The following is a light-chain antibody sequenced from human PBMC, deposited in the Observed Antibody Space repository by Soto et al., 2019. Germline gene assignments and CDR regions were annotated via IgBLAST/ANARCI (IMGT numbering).Light chain of an antibody. J-gene: IGKJ1*01. V-gene: IGKV1-5*03. Sequence: DIQITQSPSTLSASVGDRLTITCRASQNINGWLAWYQQKPGKAPKLLIFKASNLETGVPSRFSGSGSGTEFTLTISSLQSEDFAVYYCQQYNNWHTWTFGQGTKVDIK. CDR3: QQYNNWHTWT. CDR1: QNINGW. CDR2: KAS.